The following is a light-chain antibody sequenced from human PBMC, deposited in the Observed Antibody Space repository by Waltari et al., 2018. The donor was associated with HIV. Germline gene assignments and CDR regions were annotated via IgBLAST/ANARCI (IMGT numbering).Light chain of an antibody. Sequence: QSVLTQPPSVSAAPGQKVTISRSGTSSNIGNNYVTWYQQLPGTAPKLLIYDSNKRPSGIPDRFSGSKSGTSGTLAITGLQTGDEADYYCGTWDSSLSAWVFGGGTKLTVL. CDR2: DSN. CDR1: SSNIGNNY. CDR3: GTWDSSLSAWV. J-gene: IGLJ3*02. V-gene: IGLV1-51*01.